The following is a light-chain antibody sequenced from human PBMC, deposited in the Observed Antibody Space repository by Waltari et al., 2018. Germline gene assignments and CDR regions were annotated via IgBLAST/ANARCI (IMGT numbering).Light chain of an antibody. CDR2: NVS. Sequence: QSALTQPASVSGSPGQSIAISCTGTSSDVGGYNYVSCYQQHPGKAPKLMISNVSNRPSGVSNRFSGSKSGNTASLTISGLQAEDEGDYYCASYRDTGTPWVFGGGTKVTVL. V-gene: IGLV2-14*01. CDR1: SSDVGGYNY. CDR3: ASYRDTGTPWV. J-gene: IGLJ3*02.